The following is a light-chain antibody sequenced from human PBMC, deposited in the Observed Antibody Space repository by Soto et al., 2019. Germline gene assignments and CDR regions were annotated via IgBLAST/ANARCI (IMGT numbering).Light chain of an antibody. CDR2: AAS. V-gene: IGKV3-20*01. CDR1: QSIRSSY. Sequence: IVLTQSPGTLSLSPGESATLSCRASQSIRSSYVAWYQQKPGQAPRLLIYAASARATGLPDRFSGSGSGTDFTLTISRLEPEDFAIYYCHCQDFGNSAVYSFGQGTKLEI. CDR3: HCQDFGNSAVYS. J-gene: IGKJ2*01.